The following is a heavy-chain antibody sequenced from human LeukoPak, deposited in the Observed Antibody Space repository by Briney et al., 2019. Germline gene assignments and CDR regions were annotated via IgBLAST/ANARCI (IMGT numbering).Heavy chain of an antibody. D-gene: IGHD3-10*01. CDR2: INHSGST. V-gene: IGHV4-34*01. CDR3: ARAGAYYYGSGSYPVYYYYYGMDV. J-gene: IGHJ6*02. Sequence: SETLSLTCAVYGGSFSGYYWSWIRQPPGKGLEWIGEINHSGSTNYNPSLKSRVTISVDTSKNQFSLKLSSVTAADTAVYYCARAGAYYYGSGSYPVYYYYYGMDVWGQGTTVTVSS. CDR1: GGSFSGYY.